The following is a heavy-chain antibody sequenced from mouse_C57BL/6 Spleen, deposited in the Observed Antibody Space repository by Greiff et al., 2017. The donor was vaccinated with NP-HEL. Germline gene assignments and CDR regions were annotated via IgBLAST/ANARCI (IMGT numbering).Heavy chain of an antibody. CDR3: AKEEAYGNYSYWYFDV. CDR1: GYTFTSYW. V-gene: IGHV1-52*01. CDR2: IDPSDSET. D-gene: IGHD2-1*01. Sequence: QVQLQQPGAELVRPGSSVKLSCKASGYTFTSYWMHWVKQRPIQGLEWIGNIDPSDSETHYNQKFKDKATLTVDKSSSTAYMQLSSLTSEDSAVYYRAKEEAYGNYSYWYFDVWGTGTTVTVSS. J-gene: IGHJ1*03.